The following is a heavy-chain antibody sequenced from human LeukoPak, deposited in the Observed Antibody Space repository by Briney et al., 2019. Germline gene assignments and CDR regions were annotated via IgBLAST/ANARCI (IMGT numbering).Heavy chain of an antibody. CDR3: AKDYYGDYFGYFDY. J-gene: IGHJ4*02. Sequence: PGGSLRLSCAASGFTFSSYAMSWVRQAPGKGLEWVTAISGSGGSTYYADSVKGRFTISRDNSKNTLYLQMNSLRAEDTAVYYCAKDYYGDYFGYFDYWGQGTLVTVSS. CDR1: GFTFSSYA. D-gene: IGHD4-17*01. CDR2: ISGSGGST. V-gene: IGHV3-23*01.